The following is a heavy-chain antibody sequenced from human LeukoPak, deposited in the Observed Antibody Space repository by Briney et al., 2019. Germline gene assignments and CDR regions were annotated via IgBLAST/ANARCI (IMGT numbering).Heavy chain of an antibody. Sequence: GGSLRLSCAASGFTFSNAWMSWVRQAPGKGLEWVGRIKSKTDGGTTDYAAPVKGRFTISRDDSKNTLYLQMNSLRAEDTAVYYCASLAITMIVDNAFDIWGQGTMVTVSS. CDR1: GFTFSNAW. J-gene: IGHJ3*02. D-gene: IGHD3-22*01. V-gene: IGHV3-15*01. CDR2: IKSKTDGGTT. CDR3: ASLAITMIVDNAFDI.